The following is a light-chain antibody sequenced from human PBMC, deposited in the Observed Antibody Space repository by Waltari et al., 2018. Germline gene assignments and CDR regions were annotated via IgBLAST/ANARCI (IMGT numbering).Light chain of an antibody. CDR2: EVS. CDR3: SAYAGNDLVI. CDR1: SSDVASSNS. V-gene: IGLV2-14*01. J-gene: IGLJ2*01. Sequence: QSALTQPASVSGSPGRSITISCTGTSSDVASSNSVSWYQQHPGKAPKLMIYEVSNRPSGLSDRFSGSKSGNTASLTISELQAEDEADYYCSAYAGNDLVIFGGGTKLTVL.